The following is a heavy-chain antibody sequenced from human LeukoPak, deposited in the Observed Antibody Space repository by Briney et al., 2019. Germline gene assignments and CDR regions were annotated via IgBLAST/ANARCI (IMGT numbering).Heavy chain of an antibody. V-gene: IGHV3-64*04. CDR2: ISTYGGST. J-gene: IGHJ3*02. D-gene: IGHD4-11*01. CDR3: VRDAAYSAFNM. Sequence: PGGSLRLSCSASGFTFSSYAMHWVRQAPGKGLEYVSAISTYGGSTYYADSVKGRFTISRDNAKNSLYLQIDSLRDEDTAVYYCVRDAAYSAFNMWGQGTMVTVSS. CDR1: GFTFSSYA.